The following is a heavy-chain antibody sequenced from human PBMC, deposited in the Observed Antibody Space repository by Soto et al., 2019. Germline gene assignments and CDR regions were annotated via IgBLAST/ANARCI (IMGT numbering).Heavy chain of an antibody. J-gene: IGHJ4*02. CDR2: IYYSGST. Sequence: VQLQESGPGLVKPSETLSLTCTVSGGSISSYYWSWIRQPPGKGLEWIGYIYYSGSTNYNPSLKRRVTISVDRSNNQFSLKPSSVTAADTAVYYCARRYGGNFDYWGQGTLVTVSS. D-gene: IGHD1-26*01. CDR3: ARRYGGNFDY. CDR1: GGSISSYY. V-gene: IGHV4-59*01.